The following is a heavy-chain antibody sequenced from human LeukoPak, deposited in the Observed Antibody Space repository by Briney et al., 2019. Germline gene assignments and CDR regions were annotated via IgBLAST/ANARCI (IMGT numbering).Heavy chain of an antibody. Sequence: SETLSLTCTVSGYSISSGYYWSWIRQPPGKGLEWIGYIYHSGSTYYNPSLKSRVTISVDRSKNQFSLKLSSVTAADTAVYYCAREEEQLVSGGVIGYWGQGTLVTVSS. CDR3: AREEEQLVSGGVIGY. D-gene: IGHD3-16*02. CDR1: GYSISSGYY. V-gene: IGHV4-38-2*02. J-gene: IGHJ4*02. CDR2: IYHSGST.